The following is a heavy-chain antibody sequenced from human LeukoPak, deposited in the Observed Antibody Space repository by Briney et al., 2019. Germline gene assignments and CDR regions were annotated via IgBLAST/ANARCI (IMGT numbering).Heavy chain of an antibody. V-gene: IGHV3-21*01. D-gene: IGHD1-26*01. CDR3: ARDPYSGGYGDDYYYYMDV. J-gene: IGHJ6*03. CDR2: ISSSSSYM. CDR1: GFTFSSYS. Sequence: GGSLRLSCAASGFTFSSYSMNWVRQAPGKGLEWVSSISSSSSYMYYADSVKGRFTISRDNAQNSLYLHMSSLRAEDTAVYYCARDPYSGGYGDDYYYYMDVWGKGTTVTISS.